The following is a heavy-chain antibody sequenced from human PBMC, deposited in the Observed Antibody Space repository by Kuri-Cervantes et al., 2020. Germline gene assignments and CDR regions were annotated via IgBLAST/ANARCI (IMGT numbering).Heavy chain of an antibody. CDR1: GFTFSSYA. CDR3: AKGSTMVQGMVGNYFDY. V-gene: IGHV3-23*01. J-gene: IGHJ4*02. D-gene: IGHD3-10*01. Sequence: GGSLRLSCAASGFTFSSYAMSWVRQAPGKGLEWVSAISGSGGSTSYADSVKGRFTISRDNAKNTLYLQMNSLRAEDTAVYYCAKGSTMVQGMVGNYFDYWGQGTLVTVSS. CDR2: ISGSGGST.